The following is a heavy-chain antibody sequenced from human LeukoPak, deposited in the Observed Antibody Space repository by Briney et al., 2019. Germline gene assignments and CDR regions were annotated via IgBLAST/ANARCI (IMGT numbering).Heavy chain of an antibody. CDR1: GFTFSSYA. CDR3: AKEGTMVRGVITKYYYYYYGMDV. Sequence: GGSLRLSCAASGFTFSSYAMSWVRQAPGKGLEWVSAISGSGGSTYYADSVKGRFTISRDNSKNTLYLQMNSLRAEDTAVYYCAKEGTMVRGVITKYYYYYYGMDVWGQGTTVTVSS. V-gene: IGHV3-23*01. D-gene: IGHD3-10*01. CDR2: ISGSGGST. J-gene: IGHJ6*02.